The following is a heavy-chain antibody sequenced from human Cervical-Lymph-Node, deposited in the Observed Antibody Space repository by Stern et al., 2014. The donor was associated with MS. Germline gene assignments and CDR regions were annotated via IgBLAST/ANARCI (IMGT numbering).Heavy chain of an antibody. J-gene: IGHJ3*02. CDR1: GYTFINHW. Sequence: EAQLVQSGAEVGQPGESLTISCKGSGYTFINHWIGWVRQMPGKGLEWVGISDPGDSETRFSPSYQGQVTISVDKSISTAYLQWSTLEASDTAMYYCARSEGYGFADAFDIWGQGTMVTVSS. CDR2: SDPGDSET. CDR3: ARSEGYGFADAFDI. V-gene: IGHV5-51*03. D-gene: IGHD5-18*01.